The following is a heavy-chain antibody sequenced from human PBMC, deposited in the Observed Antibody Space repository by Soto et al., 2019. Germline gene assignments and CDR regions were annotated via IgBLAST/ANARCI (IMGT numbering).Heavy chain of an antibody. J-gene: IGHJ4*02. CDR1: GFSFGSYA. CDR2: ISGSDGKT. Sequence: GGSLRLSCAASGFSFGSYALSWVRQAPGKGLEWVSTISGSDGKTFYADSVKGRFSISRDTSQNTLYLQMNSLRAGDTAIYYCARWSYLDYWGQGTRVTVSS. D-gene: IGHD3-3*01. V-gene: IGHV3-23*01. CDR3: ARWSYLDY.